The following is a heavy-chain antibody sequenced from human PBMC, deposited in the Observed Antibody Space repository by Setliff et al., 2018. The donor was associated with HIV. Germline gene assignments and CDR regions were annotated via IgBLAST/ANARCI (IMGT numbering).Heavy chain of an antibody. Sequence: SETLSLTCAASGDSISNNNWWSWVRQPPGKGLEWIGEIYHSGSTNYNPSLKSRVTISIDTSKNQFSLKLRSVTAADTAVYYCARVPGYSSWYVTTQRTKEYFHHWGQGTLVTVSS. D-gene: IGHD6-13*01. CDR2: IYHSGST. J-gene: IGHJ1*01. CDR1: GDSISNNNW. CDR3: ARVPGYSSWYVTTQRTKEYFHH. V-gene: IGHV4-4*02.